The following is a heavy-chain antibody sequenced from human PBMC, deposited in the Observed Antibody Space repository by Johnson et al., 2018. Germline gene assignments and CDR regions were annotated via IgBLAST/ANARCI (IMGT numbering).Heavy chain of an antibody. CDR1: GYAFTSYD. J-gene: IGHJ3*02. Sequence: VQLGESGAEVKKPGASVKVSCKASGYAFTSYDINWVRQATGQGLEWMGWMNSNSGNTGYAQKFPGRVTMTRNTSISTAYMELSSLRSEDTAVYYCARGYGGNSGPDAFDIWGQGTAVTVSS. CDR2: MNSNSGNT. V-gene: IGHV1-8*01. D-gene: IGHD4-23*01. CDR3: ARGYGGNSGPDAFDI.